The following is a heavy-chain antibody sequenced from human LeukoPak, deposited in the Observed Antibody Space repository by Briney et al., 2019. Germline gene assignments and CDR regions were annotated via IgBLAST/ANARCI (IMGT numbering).Heavy chain of an antibody. Sequence: SETLSLTCTVSGGSISSYYWSWIRQPPGKGLEWIGYIYTSGSTNYNPSLKSRVTISVDTSKNQFSLKLSSVTAADTAVYYCARLKCTSCPEFGYWGQGTLVTVSS. J-gene: IGHJ4*02. D-gene: IGHD2-2*01. CDR2: IYTSGST. CDR3: ARLKCTSCPEFGY. V-gene: IGHV4-4*09. CDR1: GGSISSYY.